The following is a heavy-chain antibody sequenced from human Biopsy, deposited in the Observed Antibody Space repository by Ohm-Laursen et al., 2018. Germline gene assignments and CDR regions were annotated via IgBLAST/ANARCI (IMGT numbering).Heavy chain of an antibody. Sequence: ASVKVSCKTSGGSFSMDAFSWMRQVPGQGLEWMGLIIPMSRAPDYAQKFQGRVTFTADESTSTVYMELTSLTSDDTAVYYCASPNSGTYDVWGQGTTVTVSS. V-gene: IGHV1-69*13. D-gene: IGHD1-26*01. CDR2: IIPMSRAP. J-gene: IGHJ6*02. CDR1: GGSFSMDA. CDR3: ASPNSGTYDV.